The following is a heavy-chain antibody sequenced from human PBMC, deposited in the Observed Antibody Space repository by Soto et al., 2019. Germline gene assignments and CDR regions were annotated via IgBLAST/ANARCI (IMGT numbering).Heavy chain of an antibody. Sequence: PGGSLRLSCAASGFTFSSHTINWVRQAPGKGLEWVSSVSRSSSYIYYADSVKGRFTVSRDNAEKSLYLQMNSLRAEDTAIYYCARCMGFDGSGYAFFDSWGQGTLVTRLL. CDR3: ARCMGFDGSGYAFFDS. D-gene: IGHD3-10*01. J-gene: IGHJ4*02. V-gene: IGHV3-21*01. CDR2: VSRSSSYI. CDR1: GFTFSSHT.